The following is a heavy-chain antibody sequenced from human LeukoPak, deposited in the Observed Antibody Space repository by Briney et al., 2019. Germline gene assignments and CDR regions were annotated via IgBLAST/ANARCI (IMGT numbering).Heavy chain of an antibody. CDR1: GGSISSGGYY. J-gene: IGHJ6*02. CDR3: ARVRAFTIFGVVDYYYGMDV. D-gene: IGHD3-3*01. Sequence: SETLSLTCTVSGGSISSGGYYWSWIGQHPGKGLEWIGYIYYSGSTYYNPSLKSRVTISVDTSKNQFSLKLSSVTAADTAVYYCARVRAFTIFGVVDYYYGMDVWGQGTTVTVSS. CDR2: IYYSGST. V-gene: IGHV4-31*03.